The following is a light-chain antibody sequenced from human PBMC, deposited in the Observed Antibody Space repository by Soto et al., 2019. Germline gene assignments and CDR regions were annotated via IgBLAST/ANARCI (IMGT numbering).Light chain of an antibody. Sequence: QSVLTQPPSASGSPGQSVTISCSGTSSDLGDYDYVSWYQQHPGKAPRLMIYEVSERPXGVPDRFSGSKSGNTASLTVTGXXAXXXXDYYCSSYAGNNNLIFGGGTKLTVL. V-gene: IGLV2-8*01. J-gene: IGLJ2*01. CDR2: EVS. CDR3: SSYAGNNNLI. CDR1: SSDLGDYDY.